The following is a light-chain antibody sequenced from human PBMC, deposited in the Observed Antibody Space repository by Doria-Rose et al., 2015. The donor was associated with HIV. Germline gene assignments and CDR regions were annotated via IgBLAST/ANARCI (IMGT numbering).Light chain of an antibody. CDR1: QGIGSD. CDR3: QQYSQWPPYT. V-gene: IGKV3-15*01. CDR2: RAS. Sequence: TQSPATLSVSPGDRAALSCRASQGIGSDLAWYQQKPGQAPRLLIYRASIRSTGIPPRFTGGGSGTEFTLTISSPQSEDFAVYFCQQYSQWPPYTFGQGTKLEVK. J-gene: IGKJ2*01.